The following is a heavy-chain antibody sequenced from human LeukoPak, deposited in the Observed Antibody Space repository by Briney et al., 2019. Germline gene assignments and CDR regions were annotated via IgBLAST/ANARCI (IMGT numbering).Heavy chain of an antibody. CDR2: ISGSGTST. D-gene: IGHD6-19*01. Sequence: PGGSLRLSCAASGFTFNNYAKSWVRQAPGKGLEWVSAISGSGTSTYYTDSVKGRFTISRDNSKNTLYLQMNSLRAEDTAVYYCAKGGYSSGWGEGYWGQGTLVTVSS. CDR1: GFTFNNYA. CDR3: AKGGYSSGWGEGY. J-gene: IGHJ4*02. V-gene: IGHV3-23*01.